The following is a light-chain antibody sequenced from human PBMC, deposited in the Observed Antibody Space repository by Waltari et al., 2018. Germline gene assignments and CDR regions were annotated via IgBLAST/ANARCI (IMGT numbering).Light chain of an antibody. CDR3: QQYNNWPPIT. CDR1: QSVSSN. Sequence: EIVMTQSPATLSVAPGERATLSCRASQSVSSNLAWYQQRPGQAPRLLIYGASTRATGIPARFSGSGSGTEFTLTISSLQSEDFVVYYCQQYNNWPPITFGQGTKLEIK. J-gene: IGKJ2*01. CDR2: GAS. V-gene: IGKV3-15*01.